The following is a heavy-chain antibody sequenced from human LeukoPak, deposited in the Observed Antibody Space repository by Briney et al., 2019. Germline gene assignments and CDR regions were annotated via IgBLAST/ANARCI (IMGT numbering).Heavy chain of an antibody. CDR3: ALGLVTDY. V-gene: IGHV3-23*01. CDR2: ISGSGGAT. J-gene: IGHJ4*02. CDR1: GFTFSSYV. D-gene: IGHD3-9*01. Sequence: GGSLRLSCAASGFTFSSYVMNWVRQAPGKGLEWVSTISGSGGATYYADSVKGRFTISRDNSKNTLYLQMNSLRVEDTAVYYCALGLVTDYWGQGTLVTVSS.